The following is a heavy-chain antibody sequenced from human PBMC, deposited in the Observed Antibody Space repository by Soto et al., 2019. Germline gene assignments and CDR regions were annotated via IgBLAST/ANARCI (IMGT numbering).Heavy chain of an antibody. Sequence: GGSLRLSCAASGFTFSSCSRNWVLQAPWKGLEWVSYISSSSSTIYYADSVKGRFTISRDNAKNSLYLQMNSLRDEDTAVYYCARAGLRFLEWLSLYGMDVWGQGTTVTVSS. CDR3: ARAGLRFLEWLSLYGMDV. CDR1: GFTFSSCS. D-gene: IGHD3-3*01. V-gene: IGHV3-48*02. CDR2: ISSSSSTI. J-gene: IGHJ6*02.